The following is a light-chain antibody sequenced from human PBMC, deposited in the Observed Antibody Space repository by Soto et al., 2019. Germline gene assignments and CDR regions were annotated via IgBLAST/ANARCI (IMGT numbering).Light chain of an antibody. CDR2: DAS. CDR3: QRSNWPIT. CDR1: QSVSSY. J-gene: IGKJ5*01. Sequence: EIVVTQSPATLSLSPGERATLSCRASQSVSSYLAWYQQKPGQAPRLLIYDASNRATGIPARFSGSGSETDFTLTISSLEPEDFAVYDCQRSNWPITFGQGTRLEIK. V-gene: IGKV3-11*01.